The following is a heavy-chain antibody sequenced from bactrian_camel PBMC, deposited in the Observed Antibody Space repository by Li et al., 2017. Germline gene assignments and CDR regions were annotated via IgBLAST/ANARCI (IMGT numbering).Heavy chain of an antibody. V-gene: IGHV3-3*01. Sequence: HVQLVESGGGSVQAGGSLRLSCVASGSISNRCMGWFRQGTGKEREVLARISDARTLTAYADSVKGRFTISQDNAKTTVYLRVDSLKPEDTAVYYCAADVLLCDGTYYTQGTQVTVS. J-gene: IGHJ4*01. CDR2: ISDARTLT. D-gene: IGHD1*01. CDR1: GSISNRC.